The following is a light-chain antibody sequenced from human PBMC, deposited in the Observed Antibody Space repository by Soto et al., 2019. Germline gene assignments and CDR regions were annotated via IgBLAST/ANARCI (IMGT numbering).Light chain of an antibody. Sequence: EILMTQSPATLSVSPGERATLSCRASQSVSSSLAWYQQKPGQAPRLLIYGASTRATGIPARFSGSGSGTEFTLTISSLQSEDFAVYYCQQYHNWPPITFGQGTRLETK. CDR2: GAS. CDR1: QSVSSS. J-gene: IGKJ5*01. V-gene: IGKV3-15*01. CDR3: QQYHNWPPIT.